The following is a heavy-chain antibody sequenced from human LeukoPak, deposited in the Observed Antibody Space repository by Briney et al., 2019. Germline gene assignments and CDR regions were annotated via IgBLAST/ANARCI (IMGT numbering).Heavy chain of an antibody. Sequence: SETLSLTCTVSGVSVSSGSYYWSWIRQPPGKGLEWIGYIYYSGSTNYNPSLKSRVTISVDTSKNQFSLKLSSVTAADTAVYYCARGGYSSSSWGQGTLVTVSS. D-gene: IGHD6-6*01. V-gene: IGHV4-61*01. J-gene: IGHJ4*02. CDR3: ARGGYSSSS. CDR1: GVSVSSGSYY. CDR2: IYYSGST.